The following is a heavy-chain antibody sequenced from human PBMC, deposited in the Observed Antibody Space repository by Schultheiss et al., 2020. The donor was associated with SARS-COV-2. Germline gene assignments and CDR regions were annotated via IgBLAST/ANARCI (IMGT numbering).Heavy chain of an antibody. V-gene: IGHV1-69*01. CDR2: IIPIFGTA. J-gene: IGHJ3*02. CDR3: ARDMTTVTIDAFDI. CDR1: GYTFTGYY. Sequence: KISCKASGYTFTGYYMHWVRQAPGQGLEWMGGIIPIFGTANYAQKFQGRVTITADESTSTAYMELSSLRSEDTAVYYCARDMTTVTIDAFDIWGQGTMVTVSS. D-gene: IGHD4-17*01.